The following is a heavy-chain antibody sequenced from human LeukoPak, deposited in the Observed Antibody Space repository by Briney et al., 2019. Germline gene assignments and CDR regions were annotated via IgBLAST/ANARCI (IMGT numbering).Heavy chain of an antibody. CDR3: ARTDGYNDY. CDR1: GFTFSSYE. CDR2: ISSGGSTI. V-gene: IGHV3-48*03. D-gene: IGHD5-24*01. J-gene: IGHJ4*02. Sequence: GGSLRHSCAASGFTFSSYEMNWVRQAPGKGLEWVSYISSGGSTIYYADSVKGRFTISRDNAKNSLYLQMNSLRAEDTAVYYCARTDGYNDYWGQGTLVTVSS.